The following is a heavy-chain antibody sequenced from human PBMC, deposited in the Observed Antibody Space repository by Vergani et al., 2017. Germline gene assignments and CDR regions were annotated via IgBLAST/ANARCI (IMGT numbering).Heavy chain of an antibody. CDR3: AKTPSPATPNGFDT. D-gene: IGHD2-15*01. CDR1: GYSFTSQW. V-gene: IGHV5-51*03. Sequence: EVQLVQSGAEVKKPGESLKISCKGSGYSFTSQWIAWVRHVPGKGLEWMGTVYPAESDTRYSPSFQGQVTISADKSSSTAYLQWSSLKASDTAKYYCAKTPSPATPNGFDTWGQGTLVTVSS. CDR2: VYPAESDT. J-gene: IGHJ5*02.